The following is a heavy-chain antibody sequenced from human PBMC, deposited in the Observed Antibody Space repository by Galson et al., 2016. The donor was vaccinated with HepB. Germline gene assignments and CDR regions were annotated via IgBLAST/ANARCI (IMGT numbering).Heavy chain of an antibody. CDR2: ISNDGSNK. CDR1: GFTFSSYG. CDR3: AKDALITLVRGVIMSYFDY. Sequence: SLRLSCAASGFTFSSYGMHWVRQASGKGLEWVAVISNDGSNKDYADSVKGRFTISRDNSKNTLYLQMNRLRPEDTAVYYCAKDALITLVRGVIMSYFDYWGQGALVTVSS. J-gene: IGHJ4*02. V-gene: IGHV3-30*18. D-gene: IGHD3-10*01.